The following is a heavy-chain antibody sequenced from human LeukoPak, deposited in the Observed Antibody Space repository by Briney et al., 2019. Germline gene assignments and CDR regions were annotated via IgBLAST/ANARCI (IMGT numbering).Heavy chain of an antibody. V-gene: IGHV1-2*02. CDR2: INPNSGGT. Sequence: ASVKVSCKASGYTCTGYYMHWVRQAPGQGLEWMGWINPNSGGTNYAQKFQGRVTMTRDTSISTAYMELSRLRSDDTAVYYCARDSLTNDAFDIWGQGTMVTVSS. CDR3: ARDSLTNDAFDI. CDR1: GYTCTGYY. J-gene: IGHJ3*02. D-gene: IGHD1-14*01.